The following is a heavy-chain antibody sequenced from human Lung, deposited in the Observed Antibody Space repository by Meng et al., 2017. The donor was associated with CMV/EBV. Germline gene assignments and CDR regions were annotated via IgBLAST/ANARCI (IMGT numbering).Heavy chain of an antibody. CDR1: GYTFTTYD. J-gene: IGHJ6*02. CDR2: MNPNSGNT. CDR3: ARTRIEVEPDGRKIKYYNYDMDV. Sequence: ASXXVFXKASGYTFTTYDINWVRQATGQGLEWMGWMNPNSGNTGYAQKFQGRVTLTRVTSISTAYTELSSLTSDDTAVYYCARTRIEVEPDGRKIKYYNYDMDVWXQGTXVTVSS. V-gene: IGHV1-8*01. D-gene: IGHD2-2*01.